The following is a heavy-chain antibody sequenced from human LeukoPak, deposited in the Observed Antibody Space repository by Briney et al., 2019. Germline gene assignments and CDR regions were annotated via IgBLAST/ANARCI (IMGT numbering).Heavy chain of an antibody. Sequence: PSETLSLTCAVYGGSFSGYYWSWIRQPPGKGLEWIGEINHRGSTNYNPSLKSRVTISVDTSKNQFSLKLSSVTAADTAVYYCARRAALEWLLYTGYFDYWGQGTLVTVSS. CDR2: INHRGST. CDR1: GGSFSGYY. J-gene: IGHJ4*02. D-gene: IGHD3-3*01. V-gene: IGHV4-34*01. CDR3: ARRAALEWLLYTGYFDY.